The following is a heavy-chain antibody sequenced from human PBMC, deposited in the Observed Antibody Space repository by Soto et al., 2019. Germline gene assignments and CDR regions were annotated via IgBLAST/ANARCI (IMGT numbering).Heavy chain of an antibody. D-gene: IGHD1-26*01. CDR1: GVTFSSYG. Sequence: GGSLRLSCAASGVTFSSYGMQWVRQAPGKGLEWVAVISYEGRIQYYADSVKGRFTIPRDNSKDTLYLQMNSLRAEDTAVYYCAKEGTTKRSYYFDFWGQGTLVTVSS. CDR3: AKEGTTKRSYYFDF. V-gene: IGHV3-30*18. CDR2: ISYEGRIQ. J-gene: IGHJ4*02.